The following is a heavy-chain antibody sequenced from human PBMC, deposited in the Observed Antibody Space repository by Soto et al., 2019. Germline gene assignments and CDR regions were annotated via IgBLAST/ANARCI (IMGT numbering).Heavy chain of an antibody. D-gene: IGHD2-21*01. CDR2: IYTSGTT. CDR3: ARAASSYCGGDCFDS. J-gene: IGHJ4*02. CDR1: GGSISTYY. V-gene: IGHV4-4*07. Sequence: PSETLSLTCTVSGGSISTYYWNWIRQPAGKGLEWIGRIYTSGTTHYNPSLKSRVIVSVDTSKNQFSLNLTSVTAADTAVYYCARAASSYCGGDCFDSWGQGTLVTVSS.